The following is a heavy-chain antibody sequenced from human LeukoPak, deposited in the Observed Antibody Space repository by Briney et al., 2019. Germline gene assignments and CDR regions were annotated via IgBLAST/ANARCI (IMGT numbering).Heavy chain of an antibody. D-gene: IGHD3-10*01. CDR1: GFTFSSYS. V-gene: IGHV3-48*01. Sequence: GGSLRLSCAASGFTFSSYSMNWVRQAPGKGLEWVSYISSSSSTIYYADSVKGRFTISRDNAKNSLYLQMNSLRAEDTAVYYCAAPPPDYYGPGSYSNWGQGTLVTVSS. CDR2: ISSSSSTI. J-gene: IGHJ4*02. CDR3: AAPPPDYYGPGSYSN.